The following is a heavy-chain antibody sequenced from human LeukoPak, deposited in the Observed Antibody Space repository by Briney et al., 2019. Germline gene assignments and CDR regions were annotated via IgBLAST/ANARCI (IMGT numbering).Heavy chain of an antibody. CDR1: GYTFTGYY. CDR3: ARDYNWKGAFDI. Sequence: ALVKVSCKASGYTFTGYYMHWVRQAPGQGLEWMGWINPNSGGTNYAQKFQGRVTMTRDTSISTAYMELSRLRSDDTAVYYCARDYNWKGAFDIWGQGTMVTVSS. CDR2: INPNSGGT. J-gene: IGHJ3*02. D-gene: IGHD1-20*01. V-gene: IGHV1-2*02.